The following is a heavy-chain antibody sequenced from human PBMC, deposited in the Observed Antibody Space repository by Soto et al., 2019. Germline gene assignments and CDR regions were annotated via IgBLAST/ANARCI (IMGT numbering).Heavy chain of an antibody. CDR2: IYPGDSDT. CDR3: ARRSPSNSRRPTLGMDV. D-gene: IGHD1-26*01. Sequence: GESLKISCKGSGYSFTSYWIGWVRQMPGKGLEWMGIIYPGDSDTRYSPSFQGQVTISADKSISTAYLQWSSLKASDTAMYYCARRSPSNSRRPTLGMDVSGPGPTVTLSS. J-gene: IGHJ6*02. V-gene: IGHV5-51*01. CDR1: GYSFTSYW.